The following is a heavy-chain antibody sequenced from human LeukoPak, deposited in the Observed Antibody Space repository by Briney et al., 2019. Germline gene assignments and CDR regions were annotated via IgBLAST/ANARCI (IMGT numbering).Heavy chain of an antibody. CDR3: ARFTRSPRAYDL. CDR1: GDSISGYL. CDR2: VYYNDAT. J-gene: IGHJ6*01. Sequence: SESLSLACTASGDSISGYLWNWIRQSPERGLQWIAYVYYNDATNYNPSLHSRLTLSLDTSNNQFSLTLNSVTDGGRDVYYCARFTRSPRAYDLWG. D-gene: IGHD3-16*01. V-gene: IGHV4-59*08.